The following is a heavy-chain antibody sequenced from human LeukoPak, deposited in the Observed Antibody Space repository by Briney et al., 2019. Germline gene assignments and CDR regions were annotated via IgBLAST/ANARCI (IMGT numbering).Heavy chain of an antibody. J-gene: IGHJ4*02. CDR1: GFTFSSYE. D-gene: IGHD6-6*01. V-gene: IGHV3-48*03. CDR3: ARTLAARADSYFDY. CDR2: ISSSGSTI. Sequence: GGSLRLSCAASGFTFSSYEMNWVRQAPGKGLEWVSYISSSGSTIYYADSVKGRFTISRDNAKNTLYLQMNSLRAEDTAVYYCARTLAARADSYFDYWGQGTLVTVSS.